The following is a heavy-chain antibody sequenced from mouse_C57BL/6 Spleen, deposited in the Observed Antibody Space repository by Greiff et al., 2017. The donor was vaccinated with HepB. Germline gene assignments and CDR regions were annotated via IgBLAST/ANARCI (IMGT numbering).Heavy chain of an antibody. J-gene: IGHJ1*03. CDR3: ARYGIFWYFDV. D-gene: IGHD2-1*01. V-gene: IGHV1-64*01. CDR1: GYTFTSYW. Sequence: QVQLQQSGAELVKPGASVKLSCKASGYTFTSYWMHWVKQRPGQGLEWIGMIHPNSGSTNYNEKFKSKATLTVDKSSSTAYMQLSSLTSEDSAVYYCARYGIFWYFDVWGTGTTVTVSS. CDR2: IHPNSGST.